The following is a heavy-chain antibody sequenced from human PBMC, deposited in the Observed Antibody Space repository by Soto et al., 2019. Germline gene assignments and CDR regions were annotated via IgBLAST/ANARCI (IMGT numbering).Heavy chain of an antibody. V-gene: IGHV1-18*04. CDR3: AKDLKVAAAGYFFDH. CDR1: GYSFTSYD. J-gene: IGHJ4*02. Sequence: ASVKVSCKASGYSFTSYDITWVRQAPGQGLEWMGWISTKSANTNYADKFRGRVSLTTDTSTNTMYLQMNSLRAEDTAVYYCAKDLKVAAAGYFFDHWGQGTLVTVSS. D-gene: IGHD6-13*01. CDR2: ISTKSANT.